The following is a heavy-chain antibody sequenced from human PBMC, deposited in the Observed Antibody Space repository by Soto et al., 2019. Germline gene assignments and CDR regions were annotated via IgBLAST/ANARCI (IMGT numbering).Heavy chain of an antibody. Sequence: GGSLRLSCAASGFTFSSYSMNWVRQAPGKGLEWVSSISSSSSYIYYADSVKGRFTISRDNAKNSLYLQMNSLRAEDTAVYYCARDGSGHSSGWYRVDAFDIWGQGTMVTVSS. CDR2: ISSSSSYI. V-gene: IGHV3-21*01. D-gene: IGHD6-19*01. J-gene: IGHJ3*02. CDR1: GFTFSSYS. CDR3: ARDGSGHSSGWYRVDAFDI.